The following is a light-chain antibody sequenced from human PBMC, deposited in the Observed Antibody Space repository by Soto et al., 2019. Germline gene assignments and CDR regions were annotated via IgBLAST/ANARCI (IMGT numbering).Light chain of an antibody. J-gene: IGLJ7*01. CDR1: SSDVGGFNY. CDR3: TSYAGSTPVI. CDR2: EVT. V-gene: IGLV2-8*01. Sequence: QSALTQPPSASGSPGQSVTISCTGTSSDVGGFNYVSWYQQHPGKAPKLLIYEVTQRPSGVPDRFSGSKSGSTASLTVSGLQAEDEADYYCTSYAGSTPVIFGGGTQLTVL.